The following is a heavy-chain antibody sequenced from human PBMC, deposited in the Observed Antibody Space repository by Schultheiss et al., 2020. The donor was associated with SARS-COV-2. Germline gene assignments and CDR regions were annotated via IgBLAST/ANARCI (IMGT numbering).Heavy chain of an antibody. CDR3: AKVQAATIDS. J-gene: IGHJ4*02. CDR1: GFTFSSYG. V-gene: IGHV3-33*06. D-gene: IGHD6-25*01. Sequence: GGSLRLSCAASGFTFSSYGMHWVRQAPGKGLEWVAVIWYDGSNKYYADSVEGRFTISRDNSRNTLYLQMNSLRADDTALYYCAKVQAATIDSWGQGTLVTVSS. CDR2: IWYDGSNK.